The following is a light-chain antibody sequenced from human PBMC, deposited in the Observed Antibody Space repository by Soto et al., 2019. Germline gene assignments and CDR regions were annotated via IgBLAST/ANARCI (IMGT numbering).Light chain of an antibody. CDR1: QSVSSN. CDR2: GAS. CDR3: QQYNNWPMST. Sequence: EIVMTQSPATLSVSPGERATLSCRASQSVSSNLAWYQQKPGQAPRLLIYGASTRATGIPARFSGSGSGTEFTLTSSSLPSEDFAVYYWQQYNNWPMSTFGQGNKLEIK. V-gene: IGKV3-15*01. J-gene: IGKJ2*01.